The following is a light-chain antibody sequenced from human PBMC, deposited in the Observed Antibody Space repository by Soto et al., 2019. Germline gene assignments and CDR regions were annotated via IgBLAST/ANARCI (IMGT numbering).Light chain of an antibody. CDR1: QSGDSTY. CDR2: GAS. Sequence: EIVLTQSAGTLSLSLGERGTLSCRASQSGDSTYLTWYQQKPGQAPRLLIYGASGRATGIPDRFSGSGSGTDFTLTISRLEPEDFAVYYCQYYDTFRTFGQGTKVDI. CDR3: QYYDTFRT. V-gene: IGKV3-20*01. J-gene: IGKJ1*01.